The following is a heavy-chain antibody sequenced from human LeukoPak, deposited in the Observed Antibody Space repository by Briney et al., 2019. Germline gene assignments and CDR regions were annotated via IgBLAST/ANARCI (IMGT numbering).Heavy chain of an antibody. CDR2: IYYSGST. D-gene: IGHD1-26*01. V-gene: IGHV4-39*01. CDR1: GGSISSSSYY. Sequence: SETLSLTCTVSGGSISSSSYYWGWIRQPPGKGLEWIGSIYYSGSTYYNPSLKSRVTISVDTFKNQFSLKLSSVTAADTAVYYCARQRVGARPSGWFDPWGQGTLVTVSS. J-gene: IGHJ5*02. CDR3: ARQRVGARPSGWFDP.